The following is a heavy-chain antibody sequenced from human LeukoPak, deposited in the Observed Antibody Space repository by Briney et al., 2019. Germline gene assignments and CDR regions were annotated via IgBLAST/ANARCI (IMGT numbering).Heavy chain of an antibody. CDR3: ARRGSAGNLDY. CDR1: GYCFTTYW. CDR2: IYPGDSDT. V-gene: IGHV5-51*01. J-gene: IGHJ4*02. D-gene: IGHD6-13*01. Sequence: GESLKISCKGSGYCFTTYWIGWVRQMPGKGLEWMGFIYPGDSDTRYSPSFQGQVTISADKSISTAYLQWCSLKASDTAMYYCARRGSAGNLDYWGQGTLVTVSS.